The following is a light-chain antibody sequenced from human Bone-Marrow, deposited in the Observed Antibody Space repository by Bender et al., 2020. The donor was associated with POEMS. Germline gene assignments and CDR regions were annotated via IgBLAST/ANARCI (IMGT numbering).Light chain of an antibody. CDR1: SGDIGAYNY. J-gene: IGLJ2*01. CDR3: SSYTSTTTVV. CDR2: EVS. Sequence: QSALTQPASVSGSPGQSITISCTGTSGDIGAYNYVSWYQQHPGKAPKLMIYEVSDRPSGVSNRFSGSKSGNRASLTISGLQAEDEADYYCSSYTSTTTVVFGGGTKLTVL. V-gene: IGLV2-14*01.